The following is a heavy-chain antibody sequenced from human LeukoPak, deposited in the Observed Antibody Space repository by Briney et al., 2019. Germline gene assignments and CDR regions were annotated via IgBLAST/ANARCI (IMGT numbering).Heavy chain of an antibody. Sequence: GESLKISCKGSGYTFTSYWISWVRQMPGKGLEWMGIIYPGGSDTRYSPSFQGQVTISADKSISTAYLQWSSLKASDTAMYYCARGIYSDYVNYFDYWGQGTLVTVSS. CDR3: ARGIYSDYVNYFDY. CDR2: IYPGGSDT. D-gene: IGHD4-11*01. CDR1: GYTFTSYW. V-gene: IGHV5-51*01. J-gene: IGHJ4*02.